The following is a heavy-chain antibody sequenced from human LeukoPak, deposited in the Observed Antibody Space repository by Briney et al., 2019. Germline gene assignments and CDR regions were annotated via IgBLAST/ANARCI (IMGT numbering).Heavy chain of an antibody. CDR1: GGSFSGYC. D-gene: IGHD3-22*01. Sequence: SETLSLTCAVYGGSFSGYCWSWTRQPPGKGLEWIGEINHSGGTNYNPSLKSRVTISVDTSKNQFSLKLSSVTAADTAVYYCARGRTMIVVDYYYYMDVWGKGTTVTVSS. J-gene: IGHJ6*03. CDR2: INHSGGT. CDR3: ARGRTMIVVDYYYYMDV. V-gene: IGHV4-34*01.